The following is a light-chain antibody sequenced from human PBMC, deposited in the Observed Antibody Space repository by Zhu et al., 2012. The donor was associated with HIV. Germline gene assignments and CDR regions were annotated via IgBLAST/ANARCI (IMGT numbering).Light chain of an antibody. V-gene: IGKV1-5*01. CDR3: LYYGSSPYT. Sequence: DIQMTQSPSTLSASVGDRVTITCRASQSVYKWLAWYQQKPGLAPRLLIYDTSRRATGIPDFTLTVSRLDPEDFTVYYCLYYGSSPYTFGQGTTLESK. J-gene: IGKJ2*01. CDR1: QSVYKW. CDR2: DTS.